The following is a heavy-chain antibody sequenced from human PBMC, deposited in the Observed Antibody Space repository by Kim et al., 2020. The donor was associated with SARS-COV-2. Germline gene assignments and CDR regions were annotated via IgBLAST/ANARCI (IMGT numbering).Heavy chain of an antibody. D-gene: IGHD3-3*01. V-gene: IGHV3-21*01. CDR2: ISSSSSYI. CDR3: ARLFFGVATQDY. J-gene: IGHJ4*02. CDR1: GFTFSSYS. Sequence: GGSLRLSCAASGFTFSSYSMNWVRQAPGKGLEWASSISSSSSYIYYADSVKGRFTISRDNAKNSLYLQMNSLRAEDTAVYYCARLFFGVATQDYWGQGTLVTVSS.